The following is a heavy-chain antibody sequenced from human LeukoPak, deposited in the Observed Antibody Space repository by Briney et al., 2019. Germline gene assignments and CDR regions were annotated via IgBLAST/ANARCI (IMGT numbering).Heavy chain of an antibody. V-gene: IGHV3-30*18. J-gene: IGHJ4*02. Sequence: GGSLRLSCAASGFYFYTYGMHWVRQAPGEGLEWVTAISKDGADKYYADSVKGRFTISRDNSKNTVYLQMNSLRPEDTAVCYCAKNDISGYYADFWGQGTLVIVSS. CDR3: AKNDISGYYADF. CDR1: GFYFYTYG. CDR2: ISKDGADK. D-gene: IGHD3-22*01.